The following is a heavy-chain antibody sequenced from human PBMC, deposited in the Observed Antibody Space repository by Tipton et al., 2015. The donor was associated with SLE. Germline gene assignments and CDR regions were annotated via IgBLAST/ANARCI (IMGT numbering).Heavy chain of an antibody. CDR3: ARAPEWEPLPYYFDY. V-gene: IGHV4-38-2*02. J-gene: IGHJ4*02. D-gene: IGHD1-26*01. Sequence: TLSLTCTVSGDSFSSGYDWGWIRQPPGNGLEWIGSIYHGASTYYNPYLKSRVTISVDTSKNRFSLKLRSVTAADTAVYYCARAPEWEPLPYYFDYWGQGTLVTVSS. CDR2: IYHGAST. CDR1: GDSFSSGYD.